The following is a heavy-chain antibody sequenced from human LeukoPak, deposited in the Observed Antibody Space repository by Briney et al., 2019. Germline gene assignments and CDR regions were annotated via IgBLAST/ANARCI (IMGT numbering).Heavy chain of an antibody. D-gene: IGHD2-21*02. J-gene: IGHJ3*02. Sequence: LVESEGGVVQPGRSLTLSCAASGFTFSSFGMHWVRQAPGKGLEWVSYISSSGYHTNYADSVKGRFTISRDNAKNSLYLQMYSLRAEDTAVYYCVGVVVTVPAAFDIWGQGTMVTVSS. CDR2: ISSSGYHT. CDR1: GFTFSSFG. V-gene: IGHV3-21*05. CDR3: VGVVVTVPAAFDI.